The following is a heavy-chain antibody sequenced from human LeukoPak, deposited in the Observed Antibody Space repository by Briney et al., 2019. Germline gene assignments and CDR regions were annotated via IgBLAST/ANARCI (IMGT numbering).Heavy chain of an antibody. CDR2: INPNSGGT. J-gene: IGHJ4*02. CDR3: ARGLRAVAGTGGLGY. CDR1: GYTFTGYY. D-gene: IGHD6-19*01. Sequence: ASVKVSCKASGYTFTGYYMHWVRQAPGQGPEWMGWINPNSGGTNYAQKFQGRVTMTRDTSISTAYMELSRLRSDDTAVYYCARGLRAVAGTGGLGYWGQGTLVTVSS. V-gene: IGHV1-2*02.